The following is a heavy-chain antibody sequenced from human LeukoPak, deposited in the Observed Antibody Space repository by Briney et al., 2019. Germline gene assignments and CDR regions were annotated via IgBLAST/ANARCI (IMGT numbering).Heavy chain of an antibody. CDR3: ARCKVVLAAIGY. Sequence: SETLSLTCAVSGYSISSGYYWGWIRQPPGKGLEWIGSIYHSGSTYYNPSLKSRVTISVDTSKNQFSLKLSSVTASDTAVYYCARCKVVLAAIGYWGQGTLVTVSS. CDR1: GYSISSGYY. D-gene: IGHD2-2*01. V-gene: IGHV4-38-2*01. J-gene: IGHJ4*02. CDR2: IYHSGST.